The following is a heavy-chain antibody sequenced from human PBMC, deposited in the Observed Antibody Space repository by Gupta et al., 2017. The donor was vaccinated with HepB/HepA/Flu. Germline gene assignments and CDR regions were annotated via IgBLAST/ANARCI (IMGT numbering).Heavy chain of an antibody. J-gene: IGHJ2*01. Sequence: QVQLVQSGAEVKKPGSSVKVSCKASGGTFSSYAISWVRQAPGQGLEWMGGIIPIFGTANYAQKFQGRVTITADKSTSTAYMELSSLRSEDTAVYYCARDRSYCGGDCYSDWYFDLWGRGTLDTVSS. V-gene: IGHV1-69*06. CDR3: ARDRSYCGGDCYSDWYFDL. CDR1: GGTFSSYA. CDR2: IIPIFGTA. D-gene: IGHD2-21*01.